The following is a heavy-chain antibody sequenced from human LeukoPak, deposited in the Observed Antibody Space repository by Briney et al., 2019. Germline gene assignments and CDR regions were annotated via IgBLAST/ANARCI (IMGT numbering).Heavy chain of an antibody. J-gene: IGHJ4*02. V-gene: IGHV3-66*02. Sequence: GGSLRLSCAASGFTVSSNYMSWVRQAPGKGLEWVSVIYSGGSTYYADSVKGRFTISRDNSKNTLYLQMNSLRAEDTAVYYCAREHALRRSRFDYWGQGTLVTVSS. CDR3: AREHALRRSRFDY. CDR2: IYSGGST. CDR1: GFTVSSNY. D-gene: IGHD4-23*01.